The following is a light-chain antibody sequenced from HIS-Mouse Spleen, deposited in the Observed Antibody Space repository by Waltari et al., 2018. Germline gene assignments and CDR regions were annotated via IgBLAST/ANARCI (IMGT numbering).Light chain of an antibody. V-gene: IGKV1-33*01. CDR1: QDISNY. CDR3: QQYDNLPPYT. CDR2: DAS. Sequence: DIQMTQYPSSLSASVGDRVTITCQASQDISNYLNLYQQKPGKAPKLLIYDASSLETGVPSRFSGSGSGTDFTFTISSLQPEDIATYYCQQYDNLPPYTFGQGTKLEIK. J-gene: IGKJ2*01.